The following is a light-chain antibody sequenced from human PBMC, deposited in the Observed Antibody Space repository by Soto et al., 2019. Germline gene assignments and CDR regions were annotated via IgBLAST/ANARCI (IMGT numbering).Light chain of an antibody. V-gene: IGLV2-14*02. Sequence: QSALTQPASVSGSPGQSITISCTGTSSDVGSYNLVSWYQQHPGKAPKNIIYEGSKRPSGVSNRFSGSKSGNTASLTISGLQAEDEADYYCSSYTSTATRVFGGGTKLTVL. CDR2: EGS. CDR3: SSYTSTATRV. J-gene: IGLJ3*02. CDR1: SSDVGSYNL.